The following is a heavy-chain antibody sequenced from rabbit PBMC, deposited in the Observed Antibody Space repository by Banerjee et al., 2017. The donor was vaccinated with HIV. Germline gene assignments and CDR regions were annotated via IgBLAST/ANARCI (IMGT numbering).Heavy chain of an antibody. CDR1: GFDFSSY. V-gene: IGHV1S45*01. CDR3: ARDVASDGYYFNL. D-gene: IGHD6-1*01. J-gene: IGHJ4*01. Sequence: QEQLVESGGGLVQPGGSLKLSCVASGFDFSSYMCWVRQAPGKGLEWIGCINTGSGSTDYASWAKGRFTISKTSTTVTLQMTSLTAADTATYFCARDVASDGYYFNLWGQGTLVTVS. CDR2: INTGSGST.